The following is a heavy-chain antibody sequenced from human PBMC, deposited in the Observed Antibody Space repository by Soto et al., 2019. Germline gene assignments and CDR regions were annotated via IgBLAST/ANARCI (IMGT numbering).Heavy chain of an antibody. J-gene: IGHJ4*02. V-gene: IGHV3-23*01. D-gene: IGHD3-22*01. CDR1: GFTFSSYA. CDR3: AKSPGMYYYDSSGYYYYVY. Sequence: PGGSLRLSCAASGFTFSSYAMSWVRQAPGKGLEWVSAISGSGVSTYYADSVKGRFTISRDNSKNTLYLQMNSLRAEDTAVYYCAKSPGMYYYDSSGYYYYVYRRQGTLVSVPQ. CDR2: ISGSGVST.